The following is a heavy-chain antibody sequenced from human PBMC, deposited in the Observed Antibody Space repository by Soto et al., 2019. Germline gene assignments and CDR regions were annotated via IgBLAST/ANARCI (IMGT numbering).Heavy chain of an antibody. CDR1: GYTFTGYY. J-gene: IGHJ5*02. V-gene: IGHV1-2*02. Sequence: ASVKVSCKASGYTFTGYYMHWVRQAPGQGLEWMGWINPNSGGTNYAQKFQGRVTMTRDTSISTAYMELSRLRSDDTAVYYFASGYCSGGSCYDWFDPWGQGTLVTVSS. CDR3: ASGYCSGGSCYDWFDP. D-gene: IGHD2-15*01. CDR2: INPNSGGT.